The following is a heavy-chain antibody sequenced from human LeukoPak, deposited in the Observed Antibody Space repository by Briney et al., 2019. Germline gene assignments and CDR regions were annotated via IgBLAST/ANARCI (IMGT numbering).Heavy chain of an antibody. Sequence: PSETLSLTCAVSGGSISSSNWWSWVRQPPGKGLEWIGEIYHSGSTNYNPSLKSRVTISVDKSKNQFSLKLSSVTAADTAVYYCAGAVYDSSGYYFDDYWGQGTLVTVSS. CDR2: IYHSGST. CDR3: AGAVYDSSGYYFDDY. D-gene: IGHD3-22*01. V-gene: IGHV4-4*02. J-gene: IGHJ4*02. CDR1: GGSISSSNW.